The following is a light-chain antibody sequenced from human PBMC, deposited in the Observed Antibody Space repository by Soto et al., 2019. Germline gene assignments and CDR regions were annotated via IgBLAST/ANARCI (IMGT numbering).Light chain of an antibody. Sequence: QSVLTQPPSVSAARGERVIIFCSGSSSTIGANYVSWYQQFPGTAPILLIYDNHHRPSGIPDRFSGSKSGTSATLVITGLQTGDEADYYCGTWDSNLNNGVVFGGGTNLTVL. V-gene: IGLV1-51*01. J-gene: IGLJ2*01. CDR2: DNH. CDR1: SSTIGANY. CDR3: GTWDSNLNNGVV.